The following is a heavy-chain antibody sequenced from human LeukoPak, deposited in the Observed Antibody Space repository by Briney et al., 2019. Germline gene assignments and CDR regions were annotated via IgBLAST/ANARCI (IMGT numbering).Heavy chain of an antibody. CDR2: GTT. J-gene: IGHJ5*02. CDR1: GGSISSGSYY. V-gene: IGHV4-39*01. D-gene: IGHD3-10*01. CDR3: ARAGGYMVWGVQNWFEA. Sequence: SETLSLTCTVSGGSISSGSYYWGWVRQPPGKGLEWIGSGTTYYNPSLQSRVTISVDTSRNQFSLKLSSVTAADTAGYYCARAGGYMVWGVQNWFEAWGQGTLVPV.